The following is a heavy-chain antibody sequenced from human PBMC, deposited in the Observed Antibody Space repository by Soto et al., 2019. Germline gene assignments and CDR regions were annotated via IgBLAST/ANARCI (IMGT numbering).Heavy chain of an antibody. CDR3: AKITSYFDP. D-gene: IGHD3-16*01. Sequence: GGSLRLSCAASGFISSDYSMNWVRQAPGRGLEWVSYISRSSTTIYYADSVKGRFTISRDNAKNSLYLHMSILRVVVTAVYYCAKITSYFDPWGQGTLVTGSS. J-gene: IGHJ5*02. V-gene: IGHV3-48*01. CDR1: GFISSDYS. CDR2: ISRSSTTI.